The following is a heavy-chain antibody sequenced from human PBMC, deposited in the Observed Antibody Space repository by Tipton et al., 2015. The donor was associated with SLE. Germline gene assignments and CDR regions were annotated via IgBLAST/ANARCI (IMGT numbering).Heavy chain of an antibody. CDR1: GDSISSTSQY. CDR2: LSYSGST. CDR3: ARAPYSANWYVDY. Sequence: GLVKPSETLSLTCTVSGDSISSTSQYWGWIRQSPGKGLEWIATLSYSGSTYYSPSFKSRVTISLDTSKNQFSLWLSSVTAADTAAYYCARAPYSANWYVDYWGQGTLVTVSS. D-gene: IGHD6-13*01. V-gene: IGHV4-39*01. J-gene: IGHJ4*02.